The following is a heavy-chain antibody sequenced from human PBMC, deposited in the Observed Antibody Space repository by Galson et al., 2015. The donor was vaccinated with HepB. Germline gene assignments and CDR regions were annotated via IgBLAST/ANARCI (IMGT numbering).Heavy chain of an antibody. D-gene: IGHD2-8*02. CDR2: INPNSGGT. CDR1: GYIFSGYY. CDR3: ARDRRGRTALATPHDPSMDV. V-gene: IGHV1-2*02. Sequence: SVKVSCKASGYIFSGYYIHWVRQAPGQGLEWMGWINPNSGGTNFARKFQGRVTMTRDTSISTAYMELSRLTSDDTAVYYCARDRRGRTALATPHDPSMDVWGQGTTVTVSS. J-gene: IGHJ6*02.